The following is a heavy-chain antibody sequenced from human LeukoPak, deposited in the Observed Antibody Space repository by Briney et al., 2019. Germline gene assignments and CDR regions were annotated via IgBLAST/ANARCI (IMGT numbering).Heavy chain of an antibody. CDR1: GFTVSSYS. Sequence: GGSLRLSCAASGFTVSSYSMNWVRQAPGKGLEWVSSISSSSYIYYADSVKGRFTISRDNAKNSLYLQMNSLRAEDTAVYYCARGYCSSTSCPLFQHWGQGTLVTVSS. CDR3: ARGYCSSTSCPLFQH. V-gene: IGHV3-21*01. CDR2: ISSSSYI. D-gene: IGHD2-2*01. J-gene: IGHJ1*01.